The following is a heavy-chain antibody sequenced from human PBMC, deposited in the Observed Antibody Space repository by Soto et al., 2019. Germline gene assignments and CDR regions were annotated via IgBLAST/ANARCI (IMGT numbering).Heavy chain of an antibody. Sequence: GGSLRLSCAASGFTFSSYAMSWVRQAPGKGLEWVSAISGSGGSTYYADSVKGRFTISRDNSKNTLYLQMNSLRAEDTAVYYCAKPPNWNHGGAYYFDYWGQGTLVTVSS. CDR2: ISGSGGST. CDR3: AKPPNWNHGGAYYFDY. D-gene: IGHD1-20*01. CDR1: GFTFSSYA. J-gene: IGHJ4*02. V-gene: IGHV3-23*01.